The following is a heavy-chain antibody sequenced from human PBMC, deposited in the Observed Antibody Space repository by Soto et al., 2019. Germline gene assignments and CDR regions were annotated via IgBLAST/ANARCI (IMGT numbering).Heavy chain of an antibody. CDR3: ARDTVILTHYSFDI. V-gene: IGHV4-34*01. CDR2: INHSGST. Sequence: SLTCAVYGGSFSGYYWSWIRQPPGKGLEWIGEINHSGSTNYNPSLKSRVTISVDTSKNQFSLKLSSVTAADTAVYYCARDTVILTHYSFDIWGQGTMVTGS. CDR1: GGSFSGYY. J-gene: IGHJ3*02. D-gene: IGHD3-9*01.